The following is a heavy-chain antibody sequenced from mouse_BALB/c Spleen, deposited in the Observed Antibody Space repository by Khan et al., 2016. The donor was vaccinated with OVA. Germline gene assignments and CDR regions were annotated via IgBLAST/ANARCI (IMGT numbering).Heavy chain of an antibody. CDR2: INPRSSYT. D-gene: IGHD2-14*01. J-gene: IGHJ4*01. CDR1: GYTFTSNT. CDR3: ARRTTEYTMDY. V-gene: IGHV1-4*01. Sequence: QVQLQQSGAELARPGASVKMSCKASGYTFTSNTMHWVKQRPGQGLEWIGYINPRSSYTNYNQKFKDKATLTADKSSSTVYMQLSSLTSEDSAVYYCARRTTEYTMDYWGQGTSVTVSS.